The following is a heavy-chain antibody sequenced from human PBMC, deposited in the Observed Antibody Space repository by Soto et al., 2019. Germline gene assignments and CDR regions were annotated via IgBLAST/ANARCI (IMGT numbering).Heavy chain of an antibody. CDR3: ARESGYWSSTSCSTVYGMEV. CDR2: INPNSGGT. Sequence: GSSVKVSCKASGYTFTGYYMHWVRQAPGQGLEWMGWINPNSGGTNYAQKFQGRVTMTRDTSISTAYMELSRLRSDDTAVYYCARESGYWSSTSCSTVYGMEVWGQGNTVPV. D-gene: IGHD2-2*01. CDR1: GYTFTGYY. V-gene: IGHV1-2*02. J-gene: IGHJ6*02.